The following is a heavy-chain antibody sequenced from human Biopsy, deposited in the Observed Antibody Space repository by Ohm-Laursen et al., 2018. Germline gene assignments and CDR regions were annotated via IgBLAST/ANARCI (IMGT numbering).Heavy chain of an antibody. V-gene: IGHV1-18*01. J-gene: IGHJ6*02. Sequence: SVKVSCKASGDTFNRYGLTWVRQAPGQGLEWMGWINTENGNTIYAQNLQGRVTMTADTSTSTAYMEVTSLRSDDTAVYYCARAKLEPVYYYYGMDVWGQGTTVTVSS. D-gene: IGHD1-1*01. CDR1: GDTFNRYG. CDR2: INTENGNT. CDR3: ARAKLEPVYYYYGMDV.